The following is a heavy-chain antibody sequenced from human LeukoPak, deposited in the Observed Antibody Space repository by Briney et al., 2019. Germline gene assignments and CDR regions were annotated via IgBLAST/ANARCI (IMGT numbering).Heavy chain of an antibody. CDR2: INHSGST. CDR1: GGSFSGYY. CDR3: ARGFVVVTAMGAFDI. Sequence: PSETLSLTCAVYGGSFSGYYWSWIRQPPGKGLEWIGEINHSGSTNYNPSLKSRVTISVDTSKNQFSLKLSSVTAADTAVYYCARGFVVVTAMGAFDIWGQGTMVTVSP. V-gene: IGHV4-34*01. J-gene: IGHJ3*02. D-gene: IGHD2-21*02.